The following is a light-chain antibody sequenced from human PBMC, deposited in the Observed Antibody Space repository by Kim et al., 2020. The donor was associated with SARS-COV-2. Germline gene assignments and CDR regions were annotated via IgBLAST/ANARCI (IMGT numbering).Light chain of an antibody. CDR1: QGISSY. V-gene: IGKV1-8*01. Sequence: ASTGDRVTITSRATQGISSYLAWYQQKPGRAPKLLIYAASTLQSGVPSRFSGSGSGTDFTLTISCLQSEDFATYFCQQYYSYPRTFGPGTKVDIK. CDR2: AAS. J-gene: IGKJ1*01. CDR3: QQYYSYPRT.